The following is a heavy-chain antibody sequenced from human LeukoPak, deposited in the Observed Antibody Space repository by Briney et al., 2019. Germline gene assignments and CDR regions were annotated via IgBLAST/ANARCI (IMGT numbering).Heavy chain of an antibody. Sequence: GGSLRLSCAASGFSFTSYYMHWVRQAPGKGLVWVSRISGDGSNTIYADSVKGRFTISRDNAKNSLYLQMNSLRAEDTAVYYCAREPLQYCSGGCCYSRGWFDPWGQGTLVTVSS. V-gene: IGHV3-74*01. CDR3: AREPLQYCSGGCCYSRGWFDP. CDR2: ISGDGSNT. CDR1: GFSFTSYY. D-gene: IGHD2-15*01. J-gene: IGHJ5*02.